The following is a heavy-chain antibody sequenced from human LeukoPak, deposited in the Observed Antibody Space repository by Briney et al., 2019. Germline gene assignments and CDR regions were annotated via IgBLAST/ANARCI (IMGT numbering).Heavy chain of an antibody. CDR3: ARGSSTNCYGGHCFSYHMDV. D-gene: IGHD2-2*01. V-gene: IGHV3-30*04. J-gene: IGHJ6*03. Sequence: GGSLRLSCAASGFICITYAMLWVRQAPGRGLEWVAVISFDGSTKYYADSVKGRFTMSRDNSKNTLYLQMNSLRVEDTAVYYCARGSSTNCYGGHCFSYHMDVWGKGTMVTVSS. CDR1: GFICITYA. CDR2: ISFDGSTK.